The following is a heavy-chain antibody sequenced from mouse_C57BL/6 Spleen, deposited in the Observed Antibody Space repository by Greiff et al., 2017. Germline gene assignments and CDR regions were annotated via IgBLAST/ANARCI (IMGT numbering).Heavy chain of an antibody. CDR2: LNPSTGGT. CDR3: AKGVFDY. CDR1: GYSFTGYY. Sequence: VQLQQSGPELVKPGASVKISCKASGYSFTGYYMNWVKQSPEKSLEWIGELNPSTGGTTYNQKFKAKATLTVDKSSSTAYMQLKSLTSKDSAVYYCAKGVFDYWGQGTTLTVSS. V-gene: IGHV1-42*01. J-gene: IGHJ2*01.